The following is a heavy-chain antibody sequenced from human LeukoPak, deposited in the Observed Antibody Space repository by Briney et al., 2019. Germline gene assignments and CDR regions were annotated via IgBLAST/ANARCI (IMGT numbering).Heavy chain of an antibody. Sequence: GGSLRLSCAASGFTSSSYAMHWVRQAPGKGLEWVAVISYDGSNKYYADSVKGRFTISRDNSKNTLYLQMNSLRAEDTAVYYCASNRITFDYGDSGLAYWGQGTLVTVSS. J-gene: IGHJ4*02. CDR3: ASNRITFDYGDSGLAY. CDR2: ISYDGSNK. CDR1: GFTSSSYA. D-gene: IGHD4-17*01. V-gene: IGHV3-30*04.